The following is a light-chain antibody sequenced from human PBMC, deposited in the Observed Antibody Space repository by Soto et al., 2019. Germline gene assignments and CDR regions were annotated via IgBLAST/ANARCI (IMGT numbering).Light chain of an antibody. J-gene: IGKJ1*01. Sequence: VMTHSSATLSVSPGERATLSCRAIETFATNLAWYQQKPGQAPRLLISGASTRAAGISARFRGSGSGTEFTLTISSLRSEDYAIYYCQQYFEWPPMTIGQGTKVEIK. V-gene: IGKV3-15*01. CDR1: ETFATN. CDR3: QQYFEWPPMT. CDR2: GAS.